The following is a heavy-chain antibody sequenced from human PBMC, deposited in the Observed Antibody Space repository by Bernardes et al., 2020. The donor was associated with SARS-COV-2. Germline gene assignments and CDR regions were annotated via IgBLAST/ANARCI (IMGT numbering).Heavy chain of an antibody. D-gene: IGHD3-3*01. CDR2: FDPEDGET. J-gene: IGHJ5*02. CDR1: GYTLTELS. Sequence: ASVKVSCKVSGYTLTELSMHWVRQAPGKGLEWMGGFDPEDGETIYAQKFQGRVTMTEDTSTDTAYMELSSLRSEDTAVYYCATVGGAGVDGGRFDPWGQGTLVTVSS. V-gene: IGHV1-24*01. CDR3: ATVGGAGVDGGRFDP.